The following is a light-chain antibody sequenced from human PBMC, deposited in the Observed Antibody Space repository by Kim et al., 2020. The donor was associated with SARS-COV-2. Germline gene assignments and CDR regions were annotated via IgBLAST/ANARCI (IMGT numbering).Light chain of an antibody. Sequence: GQSVTISCTGTSSDVGGYNYVSWYQQHPGKAPKLMIYEVSNRPSGVPDRFSGSKSGNTASLTVSGLQAEDEADYYCSSYAGSNNLVFGGGTQLTVL. CDR2: EVS. CDR3: SSYAGSNNLV. J-gene: IGLJ3*02. CDR1: SSDVGGYNY. V-gene: IGLV2-8*01.